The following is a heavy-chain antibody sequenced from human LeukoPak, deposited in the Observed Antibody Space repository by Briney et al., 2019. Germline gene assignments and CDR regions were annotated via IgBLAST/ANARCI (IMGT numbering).Heavy chain of an antibody. CDR1: GFTFSSYS. CDR3: ATLMTTVTTSGALRFGY. V-gene: IGHV3-21*01. CDR2: ISSSSSYI. Sequence: GGSLRLSCAASGFTFSSYSMNWVRQAPGKGLEWVSSISSSSSYIYYADSVKGRFTISRDNAKNSLYLQMNSLRAEDTAVYYCATLMTTVTTSGALRFGYWGQGTLVTVSS. D-gene: IGHD4-17*01. J-gene: IGHJ4*02.